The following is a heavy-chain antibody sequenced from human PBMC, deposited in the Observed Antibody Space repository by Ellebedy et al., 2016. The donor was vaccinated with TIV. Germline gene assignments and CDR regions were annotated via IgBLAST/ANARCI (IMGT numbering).Heavy chain of an antibody. CDR2: MNSDGSST. D-gene: IGHD3-22*01. Sequence: GESLKISCAASGFTFSSYWMHWVRQAPGKGLVWVSRMNSDGSSTSYADSVKGRFTISRDNAKNTLYLQMNSLRAEDTAVYYCSREPNNYDSSAYTGWFDPWGQGTLVTVSS. CDR3: SREPNNYDSSAYTGWFDP. J-gene: IGHJ5*02. CDR1: GFTFSSYW. V-gene: IGHV3-74*01.